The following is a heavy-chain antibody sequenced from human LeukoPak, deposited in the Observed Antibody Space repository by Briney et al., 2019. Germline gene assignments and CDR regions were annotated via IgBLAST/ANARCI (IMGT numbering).Heavy chain of an antibody. J-gene: IGHJ6*02. CDR2: ISGSGGST. CDR1: GFTFSSYA. CDR3: ARLSGYGYYGMDV. V-gene: IGHV3-23*01. Sequence: GSLRLSCAASGFTFSSYAMSWVRQAPGKGLEWVSAISGSGGSTYYADSVKGRFTISRDNSKNTLYLQMNSLRAEDTAVYYCARLSGYGYYGMDVWGQGTTVTVSS. D-gene: IGHD3-22*01.